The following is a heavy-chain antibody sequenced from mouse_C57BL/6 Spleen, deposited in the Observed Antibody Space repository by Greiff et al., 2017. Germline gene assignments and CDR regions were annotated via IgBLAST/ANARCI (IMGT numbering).Heavy chain of an antibody. D-gene: IGHD2-10*01. Sequence: QVQLKEPGAELVKPGASVKLSCKASGYTFTEYTIHWVKQRSGQGLEWIGWFYPGSGSIKYNEKFKDKATLTADKSSRTVYMERSILTSEDSAVYFGARHAPYPTDYWGQGTSVTVSS. CDR1: GYTFTEYT. CDR3: ARHAPYPTDY. CDR2: FYPGSGSI. V-gene: IGHV1-62-2*01. J-gene: IGHJ4*01.